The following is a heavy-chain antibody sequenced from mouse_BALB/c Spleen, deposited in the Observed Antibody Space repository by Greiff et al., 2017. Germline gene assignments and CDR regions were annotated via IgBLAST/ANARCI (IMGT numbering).Heavy chain of an antibody. CDR3: TRNYYGYGYAMDY. V-gene: IGHV6-6*02. CDR1: GFTFSNYW. CDR2: IRLKSNNYAT. D-gene: IGHD1-2*01. J-gene: IGHJ4*01. Sequence: EVMLVESGGGLVQPGGSMKLSCVASGFTFSNYWMNWVRQSPEKGLEWVAEIRLKSNNYATHYAESVKGRFTISRDDSKSSVYLQMNNLRAEDTGIYYCTRNYYGYGYAMDYWGQGTSVTVSS.